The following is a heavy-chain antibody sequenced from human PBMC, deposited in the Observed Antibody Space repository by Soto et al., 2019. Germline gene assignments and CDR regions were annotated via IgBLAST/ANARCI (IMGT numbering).Heavy chain of an antibody. CDR2: ISYDGSNK. J-gene: IGHJ6*02. Sequence: QVQLVESGGGVVQPGRSLRLSCAASGFTFSSYAMHWVRQAPGKGLEGVAVISYDGSNKYYADSVKGRFTISRDNSKNTLYLQMNSLRAEDTAVYYCARSYPSRGCFGPCFDYYGMDVWGQGTTVTVSS. V-gene: IGHV3-30-3*01. CDR3: ARSYPSRGCFGPCFDYYGMDV. D-gene: IGHD3-16*01. CDR1: GFTFSSYA.